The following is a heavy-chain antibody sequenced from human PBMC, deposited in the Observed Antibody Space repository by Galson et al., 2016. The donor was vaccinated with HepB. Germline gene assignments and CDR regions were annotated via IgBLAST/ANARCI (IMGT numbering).Heavy chain of an antibody. J-gene: IGHJ3*02. CDR3: VREGSSSTNAFDM. D-gene: IGHD6-6*01. Sequence: CAISGDSVSSNSAAWNWIRQSPSRGLEWLGRTYYRSKWYNDYAVSVKRPIIINPDTSRNQFSLQLNSVTPEDTAVYYCVREGSSSTNAFDMWGQGTMVTVSS. V-gene: IGHV6-1*01. CDR2: TYYRSKWYN. CDR1: GDSVSSNSAA.